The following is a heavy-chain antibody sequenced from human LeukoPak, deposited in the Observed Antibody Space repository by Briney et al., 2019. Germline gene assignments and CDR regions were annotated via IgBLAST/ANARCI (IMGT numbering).Heavy chain of an antibody. D-gene: IGHD1-26*01. V-gene: IGHV3-30-3*02. CDR3: AKKVVVGATSPYSDFQD. Sequence: GGSLRLSCAASGFTFRNYYMHWVRQAPGKGLEWVAVISLDGNNEYYAGSVKGRFSISRDNSKNTLYLQMNSLRAEDTALYYCAKKVVVGATSPYSDFQDWGQGTLVTVSS. CDR1: GFTFRNYY. J-gene: IGHJ1*01. CDR2: ISLDGNNE.